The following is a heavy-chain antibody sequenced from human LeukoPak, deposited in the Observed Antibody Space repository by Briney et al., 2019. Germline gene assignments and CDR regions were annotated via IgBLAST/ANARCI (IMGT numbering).Heavy chain of an antibody. CDR2: IIPIFGTA. D-gene: IGHD2-2*01. V-gene: IGHV1-69*01. CDR3: ARDVPPPSEGAFDI. J-gene: IGHJ3*02. CDR1: GGTFTSYA. Sequence: SVKVSCKASGGTFTSYAISWVRQAPGQGLEWMGGIIPIFGTANYAQKFQGRVTITPDESTSTAYMALSSLRSEGTAVYYCARDVPPPSEGAFDIWGQGTVVTVSS.